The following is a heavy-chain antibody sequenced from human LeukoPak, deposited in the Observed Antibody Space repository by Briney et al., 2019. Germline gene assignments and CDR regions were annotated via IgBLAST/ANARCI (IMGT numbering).Heavy chain of an antibody. D-gene: IGHD1-26*01. CDR1: GFTFSSYS. CDR3: GKDHMVGHTTPFDF. V-gene: IGHV3-23*01. J-gene: IGHJ4*02. CDR2: ISGSGDNT. Sequence: GGSLRLSCATSGFTFSSYSMGWVRQAPRKGLEWVSSISGSGDNTYYADSVKGRFTISRDKSKNTLYLQLTSLRAEDTAVYYCGKDHMVGHTTPFDFWGQGTLVTVSS.